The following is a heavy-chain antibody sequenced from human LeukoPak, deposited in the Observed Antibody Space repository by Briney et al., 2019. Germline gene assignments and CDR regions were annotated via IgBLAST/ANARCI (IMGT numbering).Heavy chain of an antibody. J-gene: IGHJ4*02. V-gene: IGHV3-72*01. CDR2: IRNKANSYTT. CDR1: GFTFSGYA. CDR3: TRLVGAND. D-gene: IGHD1-26*01. Sequence: QPGRSLRLSCAASGFTFSGYAMDWVRQAPGKGLEWVGRIRNKANSYTTEYAASVQGRFTVSRDDSMNSLYLQMNSMKTEDTAVYYCTRLVGANDWGQGTLVTVSS.